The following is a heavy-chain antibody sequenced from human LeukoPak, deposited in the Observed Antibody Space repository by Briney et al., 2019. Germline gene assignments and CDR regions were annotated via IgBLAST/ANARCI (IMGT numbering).Heavy chain of an antibody. D-gene: IGHD5-24*01. J-gene: IGHJ5*02. Sequence: GGSLRLSCAASGFTFSSYAMSWVRQAPGKGLEWVSAISGSGGSTYYADSVKGRFTISRDNSKNTLYLQMNSLRAEDTAVYYCAKGGLGAGWLLLFGWFDPWGQGTLVTVSS. CDR3: AKGGLGAGWLLLFGWFDP. V-gene: IGHV3-23*01. CDR1: GFTFSSYA. CDR2: ISGSGGST.